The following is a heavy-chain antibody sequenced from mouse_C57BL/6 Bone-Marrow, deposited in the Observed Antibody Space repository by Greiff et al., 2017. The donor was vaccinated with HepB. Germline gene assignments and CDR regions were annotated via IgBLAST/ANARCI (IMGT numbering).Heavy chain of an antibody. CDR3: AKSGTRWLAY. D-gene: IGHD4-1*01. Sequence: VKLQQPGAELVKPGASVKLSCKASGYTFTSYWMHWVKQRPGQGLERIGMIHPNSGSTNYNEKFKSKATLTVDKSSSTAYMQLSSLTSEDSAVYYCAKSGTRWLAYWGQGTLVTVSA. CDR1: GYTFTSYW. CDR2: IHPNSGST. J-gene: IGHJ3*01. V-gene: IGHV1-64*01.